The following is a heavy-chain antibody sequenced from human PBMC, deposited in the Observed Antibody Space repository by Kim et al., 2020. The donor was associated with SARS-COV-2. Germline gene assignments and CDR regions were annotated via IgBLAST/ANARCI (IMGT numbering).Heavy chain of an antibody. J-gene: IGHJ4*02. CDR2: TI. Sequence: TINYAEPLHGRITHSQDNAKNFLYLQLASLRAADTAVYYCARYKSGFGLDVWGQGALVTVSS. V-gene: IGHV3-11*01. D-gene: IGHD5-12*01. CDR3: ARYKSGFGLDV.